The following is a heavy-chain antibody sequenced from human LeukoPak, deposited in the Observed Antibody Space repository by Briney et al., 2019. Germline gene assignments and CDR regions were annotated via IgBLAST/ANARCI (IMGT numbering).Heavy chain of an antibody. CDR1: GFPFSSYS. Sequence: GGSLRLSCAASGFPFSSYSMTWVRQAPGKGLEWVAVISYDGSNKYYADSVKGRFTISRDNSKNTLYLQMRAEDTAVYYCAKANNYGSGPRTYYYGMDVWGQGTTVTVSS. V-gene: IGHV3-30*18. CDR2: ISYDGSNK. J-gene: IGHJ6*02. CDR3: AKANNYGSGPRTYYYGMDV. D-gene: IGHD3-10*01.